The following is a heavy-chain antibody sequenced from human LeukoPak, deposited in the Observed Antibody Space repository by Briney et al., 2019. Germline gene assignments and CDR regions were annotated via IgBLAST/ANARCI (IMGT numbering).Heavy chain of an antibody. CDR3: ARHFSFGGVIYGMDV. V-gene: IGHV4-39*01. Sequence: SPSETLSLTCTVSGGSLSSSSYYWGWIRQPPGKGLEWIGNIYYSGSTYYEPSLKSRVTISIDTSKKQFSLKLTSVTAADTAVYYCARHFSFGGVIYGMDVWGQGTTVTVSS. CDR2: IYYSGST. D-gene: IGHD3-16*01. J-gene: IGHJ6*02. CDR1: GGSLSSSSYY.